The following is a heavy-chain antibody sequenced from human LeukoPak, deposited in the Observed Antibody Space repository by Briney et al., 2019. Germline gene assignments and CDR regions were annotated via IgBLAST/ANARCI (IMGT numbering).Heavy chain of an antibody. D-gene: IGHD1-26*01. J-gene: IGHJ5*02. Sequence: PSETLSLTCAVYGGSFSGYYWSWIRQPPGKGLEWIGEINHSGSTNYNPSLKSRVTIPVDTSKNQFSLKLSSVTAADTAVYYCARGGRRVGATGRGKFDPWGQGTLVTVSS. CDR3: ARGGRRVGATGRGKFDP. CDR2: INHSGST. V-gene: IGHV4-34*01. CDR1: GGSFSGYY.